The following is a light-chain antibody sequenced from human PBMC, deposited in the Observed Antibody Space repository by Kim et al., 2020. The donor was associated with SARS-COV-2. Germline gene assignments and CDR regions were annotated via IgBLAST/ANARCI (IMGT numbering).Light chain of an antibody. Sequence: HSLTISCTGTSDDLGSYNLVSSYQQYPGKAPKLMIYEVTRRPSGVSHRFSGSKSGNTASLTISGLQAEDEADYYCCSYAGFSTLSVFGTGTKVTVL. CDR1: SDDLGSYNL. J-gene: IGLJ1*01. CDR2: EVT. V-gene: IGLV2-23*02. CDR3: CSYAGFSTLSV.